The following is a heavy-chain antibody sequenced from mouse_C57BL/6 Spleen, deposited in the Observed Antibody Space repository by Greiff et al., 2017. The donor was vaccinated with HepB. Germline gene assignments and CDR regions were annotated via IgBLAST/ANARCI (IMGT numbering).Heavy chain of an antibody. CDR3: ARSINYGSSPFDY. V-gene: IGHV1-82*01. CDR2: IYPGDGDT. Sequence: VKLQESGPELVKPGASVKISCKASGYAFSSSWMNWVKQRPGKGLEWIGRIYPGDGDTNYNGKFKGKATLTADKSSSTAYMQLSSLTSEDSAVYFCARSINYGSSPFDYWGQGTTLTVSS. CDR1: GYAFSSSW. D-gene: IGHD1-1*01. J-gene: IGHJ2*01.